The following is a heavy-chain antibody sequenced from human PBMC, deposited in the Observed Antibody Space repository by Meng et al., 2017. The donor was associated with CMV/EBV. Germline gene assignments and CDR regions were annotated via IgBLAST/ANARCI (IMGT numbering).Heavy chain of an antibody. Sequence: SAKVSCKASGGTFSSYAISRVRQAPGQGLEWMGGIIPILGIANYAQKFQGRVTITADKSTSTAYMELSSLRSEDTAVYYCARGDTATTSNWFDPWGQGTLVTVSS. D-gene: IGHD5-18*01. CDR3: ARGDTATTSNWFDP. V-gene: IGHV1-69*10. CDR1: GGTFSSYA. CDR2: IIPILGIA. J-gene: IGHJ5*02.